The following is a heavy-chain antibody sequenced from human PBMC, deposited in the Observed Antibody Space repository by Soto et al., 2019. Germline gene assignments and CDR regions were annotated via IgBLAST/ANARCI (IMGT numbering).Heavy chain of an antibody. CDR2: INHSGST. CDR1: GWSFSVYY. D-gene: IGHD3-22*01. J-gene: IGHJ6*02. V-gene: IGHV4-34*01. CDR3: ARALLLLSRYYYYGMDV. Sequence: KPSETLSLTCAVYGWSFSVYYWSWIRQPPGKGLEWIGEINHSGSTNYNPSLKSRVTISVDTSKNQFSLKLSSVTAADTAVYYCARALLLLSRYYYYGMDVWGQGTTVTVSS.